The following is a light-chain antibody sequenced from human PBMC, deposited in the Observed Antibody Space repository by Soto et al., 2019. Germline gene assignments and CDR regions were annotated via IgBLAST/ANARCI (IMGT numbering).Light chain of an antibody. Sequence: DIQMTQSPSTLSASVGDRVTITCRASQSISSWLAWYQQKPGKAPKLLIYKASSLESEVPSRFSGSGSGTEFTLTISSLQPDDFATYSCQQYNTYGYTFGQGTKLEIK. CDR1: QSISSW. CDR2: KAS. J-gene: IGKJ2*01. CDR3: QQYNTYGYT. V-gene: IGKV1-5*03.